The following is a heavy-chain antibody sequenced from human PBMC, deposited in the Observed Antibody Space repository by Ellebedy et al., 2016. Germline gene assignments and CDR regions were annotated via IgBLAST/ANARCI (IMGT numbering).Heavy chain of an antibody. D-gene: IGHD6-19*01. CDR2: ISGNSVNT. V-gene: IGHV3-23*01. CDR3: ARWFLYSSDWGAY. Sequence: GGSLRLSXAASGFTFNSYAMNWVRQAPGKGLEWVSSISGNSVNTYYADSVKGRFTISKDNSKNTLYLQMNSLRVEDTALYYCARWFLYSSDWGAYWGQGTLVTVSS. CDR1: GFTFNSYA. J-gene: IGHJ4*02.